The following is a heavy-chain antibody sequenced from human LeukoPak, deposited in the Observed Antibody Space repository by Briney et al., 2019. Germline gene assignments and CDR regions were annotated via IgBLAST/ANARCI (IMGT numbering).Heavy chain of an antibody. J-gene: IGHJ4*02. D-gene: IGHD3-3*01. CDR1: GFTFSSYG. CDR3: ARDYDFWSGFVGY. V-gene: IGHV3-30*02. Sequence: PGGSLRLSCAASGFTFSSYGMHWVRQAPGKGLEWVAFIRYDGSNKYYADSVKGRFTISRDNSKNTLYLQMNSLRAEDTAVYYCARDYDFWSGFVGYWGQGTLLTVSS. CDR2: IRYDGSNK.